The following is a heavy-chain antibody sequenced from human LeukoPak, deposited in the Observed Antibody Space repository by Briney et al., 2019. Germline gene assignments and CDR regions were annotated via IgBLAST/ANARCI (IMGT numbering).Heavy chain of an antibody. V-gene: IGHV4-59*08. Sequence: PSETLSLTCTVSGGSISSYYWSWIRQPPGKGLEWIAYISDIGSINYNPSLKSRVTISLDTSKNQFSLQLSSVTAADTAVYYCAGHHPRNTVDFWGQGTLVTVSS. D-gene: IGHD2/OR15-2a*01. J-gene: IGHJ4*02. CDR3: AGHHPRNTVDF. CDR1: GGSISSYY. CDR2: ISDIGSI.